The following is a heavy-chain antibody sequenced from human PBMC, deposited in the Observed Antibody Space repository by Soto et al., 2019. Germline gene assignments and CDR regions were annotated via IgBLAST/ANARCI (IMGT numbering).Heavy chain of an antibody. CDR2: INHSGST. CDR1: GGSFSGYY. J-gene: IGHJ6*02. CDR3: ARASYDFWSGYYFYYYYGMDV. V-gene: IGHV4-34*01. Sequence: PSETLSLTCAVYGGSFSGYYWIWIRQPPGKGLEWIGEINHSGSTNYNPSLKSRVTISVDTSKNQFSLKLSSVTAADTAVYYCARASYDFWSGYYFYYYYGMDVWGQGTTVTVSS. D-gene: IGHD3-3*01.